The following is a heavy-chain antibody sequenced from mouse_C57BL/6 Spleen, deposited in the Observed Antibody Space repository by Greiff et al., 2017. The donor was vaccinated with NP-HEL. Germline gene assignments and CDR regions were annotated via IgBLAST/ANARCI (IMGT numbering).Heavy chain of an antibody. J-gene: IGHJ3*01. CDR1: GYTFTDYE. Sequence: QVQLQQSGAELVRPGASVTLSCKASGYTFTDYEMHWVKQTPVHGLEWIGAIDPETGGTAYNQKFKGKAILTADKSSSTAYMELHSLTSEDSAVYYCTRKWGFAYWGQGTLVTVSA. CDR3: TRKWGFAY. CDR2: IDPETGGT. D-gene: IGHD1-3*01. V-gene: IGHV1-15*01.